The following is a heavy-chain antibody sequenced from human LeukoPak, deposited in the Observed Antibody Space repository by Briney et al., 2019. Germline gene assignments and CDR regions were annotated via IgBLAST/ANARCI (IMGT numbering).Heavy chain of an antibody. CDR1: GGSISPYY. CDR3: ARSSGSYYPRTYDY. Sequence: SETLSLTCTVSGGSISPYYWSWIRQPPGKGLEWIGYIYYSGSTNYSPSLKSRVTISLDTSKNQFSLKLTSVTAADTAVYYCARSSGSYYPRTYDYWGQGTLVTVSS. D-gene: IGHD1-26*01. V-gene: IGHV4-59*01. CDR2: IYYSGST. J-gene: IGHJ4*02.